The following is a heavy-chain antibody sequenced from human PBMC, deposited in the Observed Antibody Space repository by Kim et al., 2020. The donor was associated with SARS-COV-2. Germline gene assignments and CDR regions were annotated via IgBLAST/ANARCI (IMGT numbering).Heavy chain of an antibody. CDR3: ARDSQVGAEEGAFDI. CDR2: IIPIFGTA. CDR1: GGTFSSYA. V-gene: IGHV1-69*13. D-gene: IGHD1-26*01. J-gene: IGHJ3*02. Sequence: SVKVSCKASGGTFSSYAISWVRQAPGQGLEWMGGIIPIFGTANYAQKFQGRVTITADESTSTAYMELSSLRSEDTAVYYCARDSQVGAEEGAFDIWGQGTMVTVSS.